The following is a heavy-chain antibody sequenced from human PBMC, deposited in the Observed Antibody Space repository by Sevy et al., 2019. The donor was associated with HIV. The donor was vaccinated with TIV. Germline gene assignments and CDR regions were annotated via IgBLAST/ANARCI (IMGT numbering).Heavy chain of an antibody. J-gene: IGHJ4*02. CDR1: GFTFSNVW. V-gene: IGHV3-15*01. CDR3: TTGGSILQH. Sequence: GGSLRLSCAASGFTFSNVWMSWVRQAPGKGLEWVGHIKSKTEGGTTDYTAPVKGRFTISRDDSRNTLDLQMNSLKAEDTALYYCTTGGSILQHWGQGTLVTVSS. CDR2: IKSKTEGGTT. D-gene: IGHD3-16*01.